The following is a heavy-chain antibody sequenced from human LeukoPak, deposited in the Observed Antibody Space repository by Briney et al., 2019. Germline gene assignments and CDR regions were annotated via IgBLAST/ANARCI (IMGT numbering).Heavy chain of an antibody. D-gene: IGHD7-27*01. Sequence: GASVKVSCRASGYTFTTHDINWVRQATGQGLEWMGWMSPNSGDTGYAQKFQGRVTMTSDSSISTAFMELSSLRSEDTAIYYCARTPPNGGFDYWGQGTLVTVSS. J-gene: IGHJ4*02. CDR1: GYTFTTHD. V-gene: IGHV1-8*01. CDR2: MSPNSGDT. CDR3: ARTPPNGGFDY.